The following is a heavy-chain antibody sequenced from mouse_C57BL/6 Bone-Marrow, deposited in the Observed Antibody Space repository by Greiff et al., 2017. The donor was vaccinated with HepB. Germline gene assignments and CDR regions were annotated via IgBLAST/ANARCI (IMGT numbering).Heavy chain of an antibody. CDR2: IDPSDSYT. J-gene: IGHJ3*01. V-gene: IGHV1-59*01. Sequence: VQLQQPGAELVRPGTSVKLSCKASGYTFTSYWMHWVKQRPGQGLEWIGVIDPSDSYTNYNQKFKGKATLTVDTSSSTAYMQLSSLTSEDSAVYYCAREEAYWGQGTLVTVSA. CDR3: AREEAY. CDR1: GYTFTSYW.